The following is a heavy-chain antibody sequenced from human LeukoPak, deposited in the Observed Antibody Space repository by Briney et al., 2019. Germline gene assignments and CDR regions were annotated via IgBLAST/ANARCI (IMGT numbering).Heavy chain of an antibody. CDR3: ASSGHTPPGAFDI. D-gene: IGHD2-15*01. Sequence: SSETLSLTCAVSGGSISSSNCWSWVRQPPGKGLEWIGEIYHSGSINYNPSLKSRVTISVDKSKNQFSLNLSSVTAADTAMYYCASSGHTPPGAFDIWGQGTMVTVSS. CDR1: GGSISSSNC. V-gene: IGHV4-4*02. CDR2: IYHSGSI. J-gene: IGHJ3*02.